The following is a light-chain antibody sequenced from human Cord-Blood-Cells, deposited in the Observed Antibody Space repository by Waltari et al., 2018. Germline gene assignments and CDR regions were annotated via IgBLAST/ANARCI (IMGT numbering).Light chain of an antibody. Sequence: DIQMTQSPSSLSACVGNRVTITCRASQSISSYLNWYQQKPGKAPKLLIYAASSVQSGVPSRFSGSGSGTDFTLTSSSLQPEDFATYYCQQSYSTLFTFGPGTKVDIK. CDR3: QQSYSTLFT. J-gene: IGKJ3*01. CDR2: AAS. CDR1: QSISSY. V-gene: IGKV1-39*01.